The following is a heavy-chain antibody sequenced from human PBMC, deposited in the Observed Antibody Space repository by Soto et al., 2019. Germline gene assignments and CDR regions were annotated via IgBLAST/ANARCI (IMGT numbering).Heavy chain of an antibody. CDR3: AIDDFWSGPTFHYYYYGMDV. CDR2: ISYDGSNK. V-gene: IGHV3-30-3*01. J-gene: IGHJ6*02. Sequence: PGGSLRLSCAASGFTFSSYAMHWVRQAPGKGLEWVAVISYDGSNKYYADSVKGRFTISRDNSKNTLYLQMNSLRAEGTAVYYCAIDDFWSGPTFHYYYYGMDVWGQGTTVTVSS. CDR1: GFTFSSYA. D-gene: IGHD3-3*01.